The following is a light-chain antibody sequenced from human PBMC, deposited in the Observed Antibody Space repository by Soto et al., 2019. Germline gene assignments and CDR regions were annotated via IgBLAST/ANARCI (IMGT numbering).Light chain of an antibody. CDR2: DAS. CDR3: QQYDSYSSGP. Sequence: DIQMTQSPSTLSASVGDRGTITCRASQSISSWLAWYQQKPGKAPKVLIFDASSLKTGVPSRFSGSGSGTEFTLTISNLQPDDFATYYCQQYDSYSSGPFGQGTKVDIK. J-gene: IGKJ1*01. CDR1: QSISSW. V-gene: IGKV1-5*01.